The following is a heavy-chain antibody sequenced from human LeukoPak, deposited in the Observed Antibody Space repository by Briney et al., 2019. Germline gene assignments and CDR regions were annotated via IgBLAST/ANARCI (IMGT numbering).Heavy chain of an antibody. V-gene: IGHV1-2*06. CDR2: INPNSGGT. J-gene: IGHJ4*02. CDR3: ATLHRDYYDSSGL. CDR1: GYTFTGYY. D-gene: IGHD3-22*01. Sequence: ASVKVSCKASGYTFTGYYMHWVRQAPGQGLEWMGRINPNSGGTNYAQKFQGRVTMTRDTSISTAYMELSRLRSDDTAVYYCATLHRDYYDSSGLWGQGTLVTVSS.